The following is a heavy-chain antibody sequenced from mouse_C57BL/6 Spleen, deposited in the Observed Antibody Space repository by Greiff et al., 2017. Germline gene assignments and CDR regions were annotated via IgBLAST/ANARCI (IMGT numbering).Heavy chain of an antibody. D-gene: IGHD3-1*01. V-gene: IGHV1-9*01. CDR2: ILPGSGST. Sequence: VQLQQSGAELMKPGASVKLSCKATGYTFTGYWIEWVKQRPGHGLEWIGEILPGSGSTNYNEKFKGKATLTADKSSSTAYMELRSLTSEDSAVYFCARLAFGDEAWFAYWGQGTLVTVSA. CDR3: ARLAFGDEAWFAY. CDR1: GYTFTGYW. J-gene: IGHJ3*01.